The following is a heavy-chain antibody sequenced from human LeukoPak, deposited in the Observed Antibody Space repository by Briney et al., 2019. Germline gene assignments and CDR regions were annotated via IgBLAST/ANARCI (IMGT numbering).Heavy chain of an antibody. CDR2: ISYDGSNK. CDR3: AISGDTVTTTFDY. Sequence: PGGSLRLSCAASGFTFSSYGMHWVRQAPGKGLEWVAVISYDGSNKYYADSVKGRFTISRDNSKNTLYLQMNSLRAEDTAVYYCAISGDTVTTTFDYWGQGTLVTVSS. J-gene: IGHJ4*02. V-gene: IGHV3-30*03. CDR1: GFTFSSYG. D-gene: IGHD4-17*01.